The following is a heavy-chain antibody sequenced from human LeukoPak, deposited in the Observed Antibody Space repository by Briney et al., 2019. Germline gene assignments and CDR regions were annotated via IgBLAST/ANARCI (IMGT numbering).Heavy chain of an antibody. Sequence: GGSLRLSCAASGFTFSSFWMSCVRQAPGKGLEWVAHIKGDGSMESYVDSVKGRFTISRDNARNSVYLQMNSLRGEDTAVYYCARVVTWFDPWGQGSLVIVSS. V-gene: IGHV3-7*04. CDR2: IKGDGSME. CDR3: ARVVTWFDP. CDR1: GFTFSSFW. J-gene: IGHJ5*02.